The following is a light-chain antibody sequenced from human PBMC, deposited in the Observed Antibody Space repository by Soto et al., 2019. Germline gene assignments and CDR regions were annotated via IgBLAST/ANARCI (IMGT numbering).Light chain of an antibody. V-gene: IGKV3-11*01. Sequence: EIVLTQSPATLSLSPGERATLSCRASQSVSSYLAWYQQKPGQAPRLLIYDASNRATGIPARFSGSRSGTDFTLTISSLEPEDFAVYYCPQRSNWPPYTFGQGTKLEIK. CDR1: QSVSSY. CDR3: PQRSNWPPYT. J-gene: IGKJ2*01. CDR2: DAS.